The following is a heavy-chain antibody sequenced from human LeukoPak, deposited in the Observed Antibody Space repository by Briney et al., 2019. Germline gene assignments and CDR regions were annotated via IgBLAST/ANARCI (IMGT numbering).Heavy chain of an antibody. CDR2: IYYSGST. Sequence: PSETLSLTCTVSGVSISSYYWSWLREPPGKGLEWIGYIYYSGSTNYNPSLKSRVTISVDTSNNQFSLKLSSVTAADTAVYYCARDSVVVPAATDYYYYMDVWGKGTTVTVSS. J-gene: IGHJ6*03. CDR1: GVSISSYY. V-gene: IGHV4-59*01. CDR3: ARDSVVVPAATDYYYYMDV. D-gene: IGHD2-2*01.